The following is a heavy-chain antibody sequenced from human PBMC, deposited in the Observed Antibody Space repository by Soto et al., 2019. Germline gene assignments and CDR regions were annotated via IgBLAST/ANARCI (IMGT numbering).Heavy chain of an antibody. CDR2: IIPILGIA. CDR1: GGTFSSYT. CDR3: AREANVVPAVNHYSYYYMDV. J-gene: IGHJ6*03. V-gene: IGHV1-69*08. Sequence: QVQLVQSGAEVKKPGSSVKVSCKASGGTFSSYTISWVRQAPGQGLEWMGRIIPILGIANYAQKFQGRVTITADKSTSTAYMELSSLRAEDTAVYYCAREANVVPAVNHYSYYYMDVWGKGTTVTVSS. D-gene: IGHD2-2*01.